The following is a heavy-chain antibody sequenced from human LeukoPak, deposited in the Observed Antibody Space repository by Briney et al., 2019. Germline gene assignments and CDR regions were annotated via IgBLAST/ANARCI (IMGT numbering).Heavy chain of an antibody. D-gene: IGHD2-15*01. CDR2: ISWNSHTI. CDR3: TKVAGGSSSGNVYNYMDV. CDR1: GFNFGDYA. J-gene: IGHJ6*03. Sequence: GGSLRLSCAASGFNFGDYAMHWVRQAPGQGLEWVSGISWNSHTIAYADSVRGRFTISRDSAENSLYLQMNSLRAEDTALYYCTKVAGGSSSGNVYNYMDVWGKGTTVTVSS. V-gene: IGHV3-9*01.